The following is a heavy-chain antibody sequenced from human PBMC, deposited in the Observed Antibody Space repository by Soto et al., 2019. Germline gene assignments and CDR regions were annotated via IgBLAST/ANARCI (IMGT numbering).Heavy chain of an antibody. V-gene: IGHV4-59*01. CDR2: IYYSGST. D-gene: IGHD2-2*02. CDR1: GGSISSYY. Sequence: SETLSLTCTVSGGSISSYYWSWIRQPPGKGLEWIGYIYYSGSTNYNPSLKSRVTISVDTSKNQFSLKLSSVTAADTAVYYCARVIPDPTYYYYYYMDVWGKGTTVTVSS. J-gene: IGHJ6*03. CDR3: ARVIPDPTYYYYYYMDV.